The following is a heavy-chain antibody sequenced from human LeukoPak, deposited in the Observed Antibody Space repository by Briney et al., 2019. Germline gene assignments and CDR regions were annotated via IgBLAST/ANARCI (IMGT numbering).Heavy chain of an antibody. CDR2: IRVNDGNT. CDR3: ARDVTDWGSQYYYSTMDV. CDR1: GYTFTSFA. V-gene: IGHV1-18*01. J-gene: IGHJ6*02. D-gene: IGHD7-27*01. Sequence: ASVKVSCKASGYTFTSFAFSWVRQAPGQGLEWMGWIRVNDGNTNYPQKLQGRVTMTTDTSTSTAYMELRSLRSDDTAVYYCARDVTDWGSQYYYSTMDVWGLGTTVTVSS.